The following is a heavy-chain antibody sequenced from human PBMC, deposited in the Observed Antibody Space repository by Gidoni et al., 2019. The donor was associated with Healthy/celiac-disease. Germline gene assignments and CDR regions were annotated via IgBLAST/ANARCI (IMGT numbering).Heavy chain of an antibody. CDR2: FIPIFGTA. Sequence: QVQRVQSGAEVKKPGSSVKVSCKASGGTFSSYAISWVRQDQGQGLEWMGGFIPIFGTANYAQKFQGRFTITADESTSTAYMELSSLRSEDPAVYYCARASGWYEGRAFDYWGQGTLVTVSS. CDR1: GGTFSSYA. D-gene: IGHD6-19*01. CDR3: ARASGWYEGRAFDY. V-gene: IGHV1-69*01. J-gene: IGHJ4*02.